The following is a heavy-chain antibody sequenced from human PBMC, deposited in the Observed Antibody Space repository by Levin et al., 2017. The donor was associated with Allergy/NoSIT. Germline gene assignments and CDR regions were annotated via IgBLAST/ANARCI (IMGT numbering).Heavy chain of an antibody. CDR3: AKEGCSGGSCYSFSFDY. Sequence: GESLKISCAASGFTFSSYAMSWVRQAPGKGLEWVSAISGSGGSTYYADSVKGRFTISRDNSKNTLYLQMNSLRAEDTAVYYCAKEGCSGGSCYSFSFDYWGQGTLVTVSS. CDR1: GFTFSSYA. D-gene: IGHD2-15*01. V-gene: IGHV3-23*01. J-gene: IGHJ4*02. CDR2: ISGSGGST.